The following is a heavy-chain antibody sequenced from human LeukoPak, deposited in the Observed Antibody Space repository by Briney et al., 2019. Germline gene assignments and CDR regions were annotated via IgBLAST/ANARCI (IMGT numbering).Heavy chain of an antibody. V-gene: IGHV3-30*04. CDR3: AREVGATKLYAFDI. CDR1: GFTFSSYA. D-gene: IGHD1-26*01. CDR2: ISYDGSNK. J-gene: IGHJ3*02. Sequence: PGRSLRLSCAASGFTFSSYAMHWVRQAPGKGLEWVAVISYDGSNKYYADSVKSRFTISRDNSKNTLYLQMNSLRAEDTAVYYCAREVGATKLYAFDIWGQGTMVTVSS.